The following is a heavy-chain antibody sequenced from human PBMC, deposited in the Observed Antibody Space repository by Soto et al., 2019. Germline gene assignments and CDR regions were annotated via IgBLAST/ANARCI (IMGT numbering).Heavy chain of an antibody. CDR3: ARDLYRENISGWSGNYYFDC. CDR1: GYTFTSYC. Sequence: ASEKVSCKASGYTFTSYCISWVQQAPGEGLEWMGWISAYNGNTNYAQKLQGRVTMTTDTSTNTAYMELRSLRSDDTAVYYCARDLYRENISGWSGNYYFDCWGQGTLVTVSS. J-gene: IGHJ4*02. V-gene: IGHV1-18*04. D-gene: IGHD6-19*01. CDR2: ISAYNGNT.